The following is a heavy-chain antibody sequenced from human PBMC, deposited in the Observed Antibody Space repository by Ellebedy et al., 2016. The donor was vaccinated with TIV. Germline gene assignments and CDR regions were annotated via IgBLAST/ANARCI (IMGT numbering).Heavy chain of an antibody. J-gene: IGHJ4*01. V-gene: IGHV3-23*01. Sequence: GESLKISCAASGFTFSSFAVHWVRQAPGKGLEWLSVISGAGSNTYHADSVKGRFTITRDNSKNTLYLQMNRLRTDDTAVYFCAKGSSSGFNYDRVGFEYWGQGTLVTVSS. CDR2: ISGAGSNT. D-gene: IGHD3-22*01. CDR1: GFTFSSFA. CDR3: AKGSSSGFNYDRVGFEY.